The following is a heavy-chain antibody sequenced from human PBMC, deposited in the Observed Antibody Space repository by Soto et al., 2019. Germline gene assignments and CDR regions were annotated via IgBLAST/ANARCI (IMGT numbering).Heavy chain of an antibody. J-gene: IGHJ4*02. CDR1: GFTFSSYG. Sequence: QVQLVESGGGVVQPGRSLRLSCAASGFTFSSYGMHWVRQAPGKGLEWVAVIWYDGSNKYYADSVKGRFTISRDNSKNTLNLQMNSLRAEDTAVYYCASVRSGGTIDYWGQGTLVTVSS. CDR3: ASVRSGGTIDY. V-gene: IGHV3-33*01. D-gene: IGHD2-15*01. CDR2: IWYDGSNK.